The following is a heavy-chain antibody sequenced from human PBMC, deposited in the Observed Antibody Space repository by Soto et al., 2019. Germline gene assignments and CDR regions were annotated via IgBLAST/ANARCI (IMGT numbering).Heavy chain of an antibody. D-gene: IGHD3-10*01. CDR2: IKQDESKK. CDR1: GFTLGTYW. Sequence: EVQLEESGGGLVQPGGSLRLSCAASGFTLGTYWMTWVRQAPGKGLEWVANIKQDESKKSYLYSVRGRFTISRDNARNSLYLQMNSLRVEDTGLYYCARDVSPGSSSLYLDAFDIWGQGTMVIVSS. V-gene: IGHV3-7*05. J-gene: IGHJ3*02. CDR3: ARDVSPGSSSLYLDAFDI.